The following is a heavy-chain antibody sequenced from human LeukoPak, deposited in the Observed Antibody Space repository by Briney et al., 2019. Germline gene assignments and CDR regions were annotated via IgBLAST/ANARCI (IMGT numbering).Heavy chain of an antibody. Sequence: PGGSLRLSCAASGFNFRDYTMHWVRQAPGKGLEWLSLISWEGENTSYADSVKGRFTISRDNTRNSLFLQMNSLRTEDTALYFCAKLRGGGDWDFFDSWGLGTLVTVSS. CDR1: GFNFRDYT. V-gene: IGHV3-43*01. CDR3: AKLRGGGDWDFFDS. D-gene: IGHD2-21*02. CDR2: ISWEGENT. J-gene: IGHJ4*02.